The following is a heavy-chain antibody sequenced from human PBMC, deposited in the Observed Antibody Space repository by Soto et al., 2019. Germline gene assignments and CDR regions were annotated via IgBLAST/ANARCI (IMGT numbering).Heavy chain of an antibody. CDR1: GFTFSSYS. J-gene: IGHJ6*02. CDR3: ASKPSWGSGGSCYYYYGMDV. D-gene: IGHD2-15*01. CDR2: ISSSSSYI. V-gene: IGHV3-21*01. Sequence: GSLRLSCAASGFTFSSYSMNWVRQAPGKGLEWVSSISSSSSYIYYADSVKVRFTISRDNAKNSLYLQMNSLRAEDTAVYYCASKPSWGSGGSCYYYYGMDVWGQGTTVTVS.